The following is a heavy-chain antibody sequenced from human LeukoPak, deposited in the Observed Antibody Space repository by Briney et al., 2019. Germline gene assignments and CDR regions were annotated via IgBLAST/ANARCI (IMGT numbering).Heavy chain of an antibody. D-gene: IGHD6-6*01. CDR2: INPNSGGT. V-gene: IGHV1-2*06. Sequence: GASVKVSCKXSGYTFTGYYMHWVRQAPGQGLEWMGRINPNSGGTNFAQKFQGRVSMTRDTSISTAYMEMSSLRSDDTAVYYCASDFVYGTSSSSELDFWGQGTLVTVSS. CDR1: GYTFTGYY. CDR3: ASDFVYGTSSSSELDF. J-gene: IGHJ4*02.